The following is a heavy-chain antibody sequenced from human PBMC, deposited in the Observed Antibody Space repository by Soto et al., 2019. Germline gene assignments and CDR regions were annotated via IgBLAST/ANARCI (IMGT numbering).Heavy chain of an antibody. V-gene: IGHV3-21*01. CDR3: ARGGIAVSYYFDY. D-gene: IGHD6-19*01. CDR1: GFTFSSYS. CDR2: ISSSSSYI. Sequence: EVQLVESGGGLVKPGGSLRLSCAASGFTFSSYSMNWVRQAPGKGLELVSSISSSSSYIYYADSVKGRFTISRDNAKNSLYLQMNSLRAEDTAVYYCARGGIAVSYYFDYWGQGTLVTVSS. J-gene: IGHJ4*02.